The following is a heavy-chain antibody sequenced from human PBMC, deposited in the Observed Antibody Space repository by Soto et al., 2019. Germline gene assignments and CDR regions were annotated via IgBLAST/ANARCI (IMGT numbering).Heavy chain of an antibody. D-gene: IGHD3-3*01. V-gene: IGHV1-3*01. Sequence: QVHLVQSGAEVKKPGASVRLSCKASGYTFTSYALHWLRQAPGQGLEWMGWINAGDGSTKYSEHFQGRVIITLDTSATTVFVELTGLKSEDTALYYCARTEWFPPYFDYWGQGALVTVSS. CDR1: GYTFTSYA. CDR2: INAGDGST. CDR3: ARTEWFPPYFDY. J-gene: IGHJ4*02.